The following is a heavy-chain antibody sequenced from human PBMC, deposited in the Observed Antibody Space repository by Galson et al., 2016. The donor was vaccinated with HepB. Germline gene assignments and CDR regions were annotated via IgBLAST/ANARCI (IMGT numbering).Heavy chain of an antibody. CDR3: ARDDGDEPGYHDAFDI. D-gene: IGHD3-9*01. CDR1: GFTLSTYG. V-gene: IGHV3-33*01. J-gene: IGHJ3*02. Sequence: SLRLSCAVSGFTLSTYGIHWVRQAPGKGLEWVAVIWYDAINKFYADSVRGRFTISRDDSKHTVYLEMSSLGAEDTTMYYCARDDGDEPGYHDAFDIWGQGTMVTVSS. CDR2: IWYDAINK.